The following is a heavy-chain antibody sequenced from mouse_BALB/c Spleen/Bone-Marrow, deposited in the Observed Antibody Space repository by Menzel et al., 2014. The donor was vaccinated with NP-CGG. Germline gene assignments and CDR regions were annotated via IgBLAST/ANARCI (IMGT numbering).Heavy chain of an antibody. CDR3: ARRGGNPSFDY. CDR1: GYAFXSSR. CDR2: IYPGDGDT. V-gene: IGHV1-82*01. D-gene: IGHD2-1*01. Sequence: VQLQQSGPELVKPGASVKISCKASGYAFXSSRMNWVKQRPGQGLEWIGRIYPGDGDTNYNGKFKGKATLTADKSSSTAYMQLSSLTSVDSAVYFCARRGGNPSFDYWGQGTTLTVSS. J-gene: IGHJ2*01.